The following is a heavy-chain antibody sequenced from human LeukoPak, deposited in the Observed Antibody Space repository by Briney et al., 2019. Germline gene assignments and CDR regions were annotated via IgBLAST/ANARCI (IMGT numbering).Heavy chain of an antibody. CDR1: GGSFSGYY. J-gene: IGHJ4*02. CDR2: INHSGST. D-gene: IGHD3-22*01. V-gene: IGHV4-34*01. CDR3: ARGSSPHYYDSSGYYDY. Sequence: SETLSLTCAVYGGSFSGYYWSWIRQPPGKGLEWIGEINHSGSTNYNPSLKSRATISVDTSKNQFSLKLSSVTAADTAVYYCARGSSPHYYDSSGYYDYWGQGTLVTVSS.